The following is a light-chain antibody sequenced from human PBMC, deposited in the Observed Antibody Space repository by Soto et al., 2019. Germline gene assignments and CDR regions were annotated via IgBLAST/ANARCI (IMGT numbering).Light chain of an antibody. CDR2: GAS. J-gene: IGKJ1*01. V-gene: IGKV1-39*01. CDR3: QQSFSTPRT. CDR1: QSISTY. Sequence: DIPMSLSPSPLSASVGDRVTITCRASQSISTYLNWYQQKPGKAPKLLIYGASSLQSGVPSRFSGSGSGTDFTLTISSLQPEDFGTYYCQQSFSTPRTFGQGTKVDIK.